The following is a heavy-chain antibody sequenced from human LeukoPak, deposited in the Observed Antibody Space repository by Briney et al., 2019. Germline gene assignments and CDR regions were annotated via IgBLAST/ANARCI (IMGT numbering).Heavy chain of an antibody. V-gene: IGHV1-24*01. CDR3: ATPRPHIVDYSDYLLDY. Sequence: GASVKVSCKVSGHTLTELFLHWVRQAPGQGLEWMGGFDPEDGETLYAQNFQGRVTMTEDTSTDTAYMELSGLRSEDTAVYYCATPRPHIVDYSDYLLDYWGQGTLVTVSS. J-gene: IGHJ4*02. D-gene: IGHD4-11*01. CDR2: FDPEDGET. CDR1: GHTLTELF.